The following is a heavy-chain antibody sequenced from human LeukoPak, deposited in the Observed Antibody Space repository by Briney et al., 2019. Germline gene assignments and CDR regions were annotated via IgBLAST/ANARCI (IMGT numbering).Heavy chain of an antibody. CDR3: ARRVVNNRNWYFNL. V-gene: IGHV5-51*01. D-gene: IGHD4-23*01. CDR2: IYPRDSDT. J-gene: IGHJ2*01. CDR1: GHSFTNYW. Sequence: GESLKISCKDSGHSFTNYWFGWVRQMPGKGLEWMGIIYPRDSDTRYSPSFQGQVTISADKSINTAYVQWSSLKASDTAMYYCARRVVNNRNWYFNLWGRGTLVTVSS.